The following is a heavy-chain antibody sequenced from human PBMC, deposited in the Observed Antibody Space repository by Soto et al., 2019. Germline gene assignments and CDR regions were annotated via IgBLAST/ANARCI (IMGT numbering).Heavy chain of an antibody. Sequence: EVQMVESGGGLVQPGGSLRLSCAASGFTFGSYWMSWVRQAPGKGLEWVANIKQDGSEKYYVDSVKGRFTVSRDNAKNSLSLQINSLRADDTAVYYCARDGYCSSTNCYYAFDIWGQGTMVTVSS. CDR3: ARDGYCSSTNCYYAFDI. CDR1: GFTFGSYW. D-gene: IGHD2-2*03. J-gene: IGHJ3*02. V-gene: IGHV3-7*05. CDR2: IKQDGSEK.